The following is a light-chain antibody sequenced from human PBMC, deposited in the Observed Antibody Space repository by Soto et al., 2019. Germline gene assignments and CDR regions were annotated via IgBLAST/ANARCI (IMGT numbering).Light chain of an antibody. Sequence: QSVLIQPPSASGTPGQRVTISCSGSSSSIGTNYVYWYQQLPGTAPKLLIYKNNQRPSGVPDRFSGSKSGTSASLAISGLRSEDEADYHCASWDDSLSGYVFGTGTKVTVL. CDR3: ASWDDSLSGYV. J-gene: IGLJ1*01. CDR1: SSSIGTNY. V-gene: IGLV1-47*01. CDR2: KNN.